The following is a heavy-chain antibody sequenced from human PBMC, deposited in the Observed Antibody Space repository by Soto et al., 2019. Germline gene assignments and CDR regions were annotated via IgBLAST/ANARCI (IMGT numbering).Heavy chain of an antibody. J-gene: IGHJ6*02. CDR3: ARTTSSSWYGYYYYGMDV. Sequence: PGGSLRLSCAASGFTFSSYGMHWVRQAPGKGLEWVAVIWYDGSNKYYADSVKGRFTISRDNSKNTLYLQMNSLRAEDTAVYYCARTTSSSWYGYYYYGMDVWGQGTTVTVSS. D-gene: IGHD6-13*01. CDR1: GFTFSSYG. CDR2: IWYDGSNK. V-gene: IGHV3-33*01.